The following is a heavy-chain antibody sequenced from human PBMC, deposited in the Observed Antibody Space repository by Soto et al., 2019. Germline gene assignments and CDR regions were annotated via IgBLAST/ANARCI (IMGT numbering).Heavy chain of an antibody. D-gene: IGHD3-16*02. Sequence: PGKGLEWIGYIFHSGNTYYNPSLKSRVTISVDTSKNQFSLKLSSVNAADTAVYYCARDSIMITSGGVIGDGFDIWGQGTMVTVSS. J-gene: IGHJ3*02. CDR3: ARDSIMITSGGVIGDGFDI. CDR2: IFHSGNT. V-gene: IGHV4-31*02.